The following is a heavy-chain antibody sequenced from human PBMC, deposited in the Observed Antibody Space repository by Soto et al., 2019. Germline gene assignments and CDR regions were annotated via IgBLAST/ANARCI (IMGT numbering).Heavy chain of an antibody. D-gene: IGHD2-2*01. J-gene: IGHJ5*02. CDR1: GGSISSGGYY. V-gene: IGHV4-31*03. CDR2: IYYSGST. CDR3: SRDYSPVPAAMMGHTGWFDP. Sequence: SETLSLTCTVSGGSISSGGYYWSWIRQHPGKGLEWIGYIYYSGSTYYNPSLKSRVTISVDTSKNQFSLKLSSVTAADTAVYYCSRDYSPVPAAMMGHTGWFDPWGQGTLVTVSS.